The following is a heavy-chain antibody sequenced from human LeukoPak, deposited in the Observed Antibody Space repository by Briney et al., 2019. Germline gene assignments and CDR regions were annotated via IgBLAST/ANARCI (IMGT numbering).Heavy chain of an antibody. CDR3: AKGGHDYRALAYYYYYMDV. V-gene: IGHV3-33*06. CDR1: GFTFSSYG. D-gene: IGHD4-11*01. Sequence: GGSLRLSCAASGFTFSSYGVHWVRQAPGKGLEWVAVIWYDGSNKYYADSVKGRFTISRDNSKNTLYLQMNSLRAEDTAVYYCAKGGHDYRALAYYYYYMDVWGKGTTVTVSS. J-gene: IGHJ6*03. CDR2: IWYDGSNK.